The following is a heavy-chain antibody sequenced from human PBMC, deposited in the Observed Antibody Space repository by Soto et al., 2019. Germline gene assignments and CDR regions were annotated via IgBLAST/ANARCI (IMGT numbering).Heavy chain of an antibody. Sequence: QVQLQESGPGLVKPSQTLSLTCTVSGGSISSGGYYWSWIRQHPGKGLEWIGYIYYIGSTYYNPSLKSGVTISVDTSKNLFSLKLSSVTAADTDVYYCARSLVVSTIDYWGQGTLVTVSS. CDR1: GGSISSGGYY. V-gene: IGHV4-31*03. J-gene: IGHJ4*02. CDR2: IYYIGST. CDR3: ARSLVVSTIDY. D-gene: IGHD3-22*01.